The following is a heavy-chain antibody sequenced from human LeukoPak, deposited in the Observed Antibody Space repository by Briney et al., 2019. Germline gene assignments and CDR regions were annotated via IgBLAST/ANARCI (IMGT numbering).Heavy chain of an antibody. CDR3: AKDRPTVYSSSWLHFLDS. CDR2: ISGSGGST. D-gene: IGHD6-13*01. J-gene: IGHJ4*02. CDR1: GFTFSSYG. V-gene: IGHV3-23*01. Sequence: GGSLRLSCAASGFTFSSYGMIWVRQAPGKGLEWVSGISGSGGSTYLADSVKGRFTISRDNSKNTLHLQMNSLRADDTAVYYCAKDRPTVYSSSWLHFLDSWGQGTLVTVSS.